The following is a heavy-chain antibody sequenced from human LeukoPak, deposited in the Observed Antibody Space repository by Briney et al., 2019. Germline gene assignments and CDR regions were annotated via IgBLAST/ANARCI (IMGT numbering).Heavy chain of an antibody. CDR1: GFTFSGSA. CDR2: IISTANGYAT. V-gene: IGHV3-73*01. J-gene: IGHJ4*02. CDR3: TGNYYGSGSYADFDY. D-gene: IGHD3-10*01. Sequence: PGGSLRLSCAASGFTFSGSALHGVRQASGKGREGVGRIISTANGYATAYDELVKGRFTISRDDSKTTAYLQMDSMKTEDTAVYYCTGNYYGSGSYADFDYWGQGTLVTVSS.